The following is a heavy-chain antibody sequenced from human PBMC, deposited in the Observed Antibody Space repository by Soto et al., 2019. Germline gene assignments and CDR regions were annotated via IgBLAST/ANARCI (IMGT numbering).Heavy chain of an antibody. CDR2: IYYSGST. D-gene: IGHD3-16*02. CDR3: ARASGLPRVGGVIVGAFDI. V-gene: IGHV4-31*03. J-gene: IGHJ3*02. CDR1: GGSISSGGYY. Sequence: SETLSLTCTVSGGSISSGGYYWSWIRQHPGKGLEWIGYIYYSGSTYYNPSLKSRVTISVDTSKNQFSLKLSSVTAADTAVYYCARASGLPRVGGVIVGAFDIWGQGTMVTVSS.